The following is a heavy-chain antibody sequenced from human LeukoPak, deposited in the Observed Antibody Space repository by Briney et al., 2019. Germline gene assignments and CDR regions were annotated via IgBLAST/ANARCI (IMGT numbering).Heavy chain of an antibody. CDR2: INHSGST. D-gene: IGHD3-16*01. CDR1: GGSFSGYY. CDR3: ARGGGYDAFDI. J-gene: IGHJ3*02. Sequence: SETLSLTCAVYGGSFSGYYWSWIRQPPGKGLEWIGEINHSGSTSYNPSLKSRVTISVDTSKNQFSLKLSSVTAADTAVYYCARGGGYDAFDIWGQGTMVTVSS. V-gene: IGHV4-34*01.